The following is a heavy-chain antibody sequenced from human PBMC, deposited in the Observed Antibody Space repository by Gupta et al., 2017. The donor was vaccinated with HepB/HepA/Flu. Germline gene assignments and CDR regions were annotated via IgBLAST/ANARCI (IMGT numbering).Heavy chain of an antibody. CDR3: ARHYCYNSACLFGENWFDP. D-gene: IGHD3-16*02. Sequence: QVQLVESGGGVVQPGTSLTLSWAAAGFAFIRYGMHWVRAAPAKGLEWVAIIWYDGSNENYGDSVKGRFTVSRDNSKNTVYLQMNNLRAEDTAVYYCARHYCYNSACLFGENWFDPWGQGTLVTVSS. V-gene: IGHV3-33*01. CDR1: GFAFIRYG. CDR2: IWYDGSNE. J-gene: IGHJ5*02.